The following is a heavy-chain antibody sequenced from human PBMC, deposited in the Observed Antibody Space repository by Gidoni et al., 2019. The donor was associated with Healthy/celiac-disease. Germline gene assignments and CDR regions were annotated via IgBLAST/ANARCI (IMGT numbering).Heavy chain of an antibody. CDR1: GYTFTGYY. V-gene: IGHV1-2*02. CDR3: ARDPIPPTVRGATDY. Sequence: QVQLVQSGAEVKKPGASVKVSCKASGYTFTGYYMHWVRQAPGQGLEWMGWINPNSGGTNYAQKFQGRVTMTRDTSISTAYMELSRLRSDDTAVYYCARDPIPPTVRGATDYWGQGTLVTVSS. CDR2: INPNSGGT. D-gene: IGHD3-10*01. J-gene: IGHJ4*02.